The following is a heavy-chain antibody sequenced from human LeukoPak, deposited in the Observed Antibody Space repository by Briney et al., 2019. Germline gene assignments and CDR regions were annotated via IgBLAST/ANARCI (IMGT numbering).Heavy chain of an antibody. J-gene: IGHJ6*02. CDR1: GGTFSSYA. CDR3: ARDRGVVIDTYYSDNYGMDV. CDR2: IIPIFGIT. Sequence: GASVKVSCKASGGTFSSYAISWVRQAPGQGLEWMGRIIPIFGITNYAQKFQGRVTIIADKSKSTAYMELSSLRCEDTAVYYCARDRGVVIDTYYSDNYGMDVWAEGPRSPSP. V-gene: IGHV1-69*04. D-gene: IGHD2-21*01.